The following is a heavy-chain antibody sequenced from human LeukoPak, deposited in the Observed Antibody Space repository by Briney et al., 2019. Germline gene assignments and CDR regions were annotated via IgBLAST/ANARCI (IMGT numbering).Heavy chain of an antibody. D-gene: IGHD4-11*01. V-gene: IGHV3-7*01. Sequence: PGGSLRLSCVASGFSFSSYWMAWVRQAPGKGTDWVASIKQDGTEDFYVDSVKGRFTISKDNAKNSLYLQMNSLRAEDAAVYYCAREVHSNYDYWGQGTLVTVSS. CDR2: IKQDGTED. CDR1: GFSFSSYW. J-gene: IGHJ4*02. CDR3: AREVHSNYDY.